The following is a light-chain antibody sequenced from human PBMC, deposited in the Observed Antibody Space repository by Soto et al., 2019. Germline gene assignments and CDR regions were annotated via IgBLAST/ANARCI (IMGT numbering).Light chain of an antibody. CDR1: QNFLDSSNNKNY. CDR2: GAS. J-gene: IGKJ1*01. V-gene: IGKV4-1*01. CDR3: QQIYSFSWT. Sequence: DIVLTPSPDSLAVSLGERATINCTSSQNFLDSSNNKNYLAWYQQKPGQPPKLLIYGASTRESRVPDRFSGSGSGTDFPLTISSLQAEDVAVYYCQQIYSFSWTFGQGTKVDIK.